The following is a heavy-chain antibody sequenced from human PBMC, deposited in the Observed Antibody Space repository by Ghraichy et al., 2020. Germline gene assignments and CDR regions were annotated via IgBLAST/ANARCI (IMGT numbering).Heavy chain of an antibody. CDR1: GFSFSSNS. CDR3: ARFGVKTATPNY. Sequence: SLSLSCIASGFSFSSNSMNWVRQAPGKGLEWVSYISTDGDRIYYADSVRGRFTISRDNAKNSLYLQMSSLRDEDTAVYYCARFGVKTATPNYWGQGTLVTVSS. V-gene: IGHV3-48*02. CDR2: ISTDGDRI. D-gene: IGHD2-15*01. J-gene: IGHJ4*02.